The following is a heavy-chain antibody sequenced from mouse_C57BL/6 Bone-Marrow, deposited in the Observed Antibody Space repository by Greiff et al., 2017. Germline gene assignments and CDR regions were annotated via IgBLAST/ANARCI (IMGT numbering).Heavy chain of an antibody. D-gene: IGHD1-1*01. V-gene: IGHV1-18*01. CDR2: INPNNGGT. Sequence: VHVKQSGPELVKPGASVKIPCKASGYTFTDYNMDWVKQSHGKSLEWIGDINPNNGGTIYNQKFKGKATLTVDKSSSTAYMELRSLTSEDTAVYYCARSRIYYYGSSYPYYAMDYWGQGTSVTVSS. CDR1: GYTFTDYN. J-gene: IGHJ4*01. CDR3: ARSRIYYYGSSYPYYAMDY.